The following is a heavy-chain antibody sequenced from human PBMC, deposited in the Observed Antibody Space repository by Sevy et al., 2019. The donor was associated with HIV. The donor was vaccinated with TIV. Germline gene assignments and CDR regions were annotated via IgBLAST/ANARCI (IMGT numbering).Heavy chain of an antibody. D-gene: IGHD3-22*01. CDR3: ATTKDYYDNSGYPFDY. Sequence: ASVKVSCKVSGYTLTQLSMHWVRQAPGKGLEWMGTFDPEDDKKIYAQKFQGRVTMTEDKSTDTAYMELSSLRSEDTAMFYCATTKDYYDNSGYPFDYWGQGTLVTVSS. CDR1: GYTLTQLS. CDR2: FDPEDDKK. J-gene: IGHJ4*02. V-gene: IGHV1-24*01.